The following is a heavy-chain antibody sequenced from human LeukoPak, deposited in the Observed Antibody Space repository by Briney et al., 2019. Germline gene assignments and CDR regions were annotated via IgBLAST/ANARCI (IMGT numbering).Heavy chain of an antibody. J-gene: IGHJ4*01. Sequence: SPTLSLTFNFSVDSVSIHTAAWNGLRQSPSRGLEGLGSTYYWSTWTTYYAVSVQSRITINPDTSRNHFSLQLSSVTPEDTAVYYCARDRGGFDCWGQGTLVTVSS. CDR3: ARDRGGFDC. V-gene: IGHV6-1*01. CDR1: VDSVSIHTAA. D-gene: IGHD1-26*01. CDR2: TYYWSTWTT.